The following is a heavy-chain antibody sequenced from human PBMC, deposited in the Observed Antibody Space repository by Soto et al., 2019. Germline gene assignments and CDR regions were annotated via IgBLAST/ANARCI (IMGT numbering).Heavy chain of an antibody. V-gene: IGHV1-3*01. J-gene: IGHJ6*02. Sequence: QVQLVQSGTEVKKPGASVKVSCKASGYTFTSFAMHWVRQAPGQRLEWMGWINGGNGDTRYSQKFRGRVTIASDTSASTAYMELRGLRFEDTSVYYCARGLASYYGLDVWGQGTTVTVSS. CDR2: INGGNGDT. CDR1: GYTFTSFA. CDR3: ARGLASYYGLDV.